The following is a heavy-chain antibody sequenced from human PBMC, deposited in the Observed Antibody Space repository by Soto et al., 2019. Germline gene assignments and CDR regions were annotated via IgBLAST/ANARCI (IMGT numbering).Heavy chain of an antibody. CDR1: GFTFSNAW. D-gene: IGHD1-20*01. V-gene: IGHV3-15*01. CDR3: TTGFITGTKFDLGY. CDR2: IKSKTDGGTT. Sequence: GGSLRLSCAASGFTFSNAWMSWVRQAPGKGLEWVGRIKSKTDGGTTDYAAPVKGRFTISRDDSKNTLYLQMNSLKTEDTAVYYCTTGFITGTKFDLGYWGQGTLVTVSS. J-gene: IGHJ4*02.